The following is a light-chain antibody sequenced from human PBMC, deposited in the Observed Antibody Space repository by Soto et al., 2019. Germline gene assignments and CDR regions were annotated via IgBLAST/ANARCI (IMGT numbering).Light chain of an antibody. Sequence: EVMMTLSEATVSVTPRARATLXVRASQSVSSILACYQQKPGQAPRLLIYGASNRATGIPDRFSGSGSGTDFTLTISRLEPEDFAVYYCQQYGSSGTVGQGTKVDIK. V-gene: IGKV3-20*01. CDR2: GAS. J-gene: IGKJ1*01. CDR1: QSVSSI. CDR3: QQYGSSGT.